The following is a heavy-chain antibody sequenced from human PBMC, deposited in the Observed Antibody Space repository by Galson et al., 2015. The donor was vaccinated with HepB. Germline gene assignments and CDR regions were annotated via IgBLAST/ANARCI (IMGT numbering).Heavy chain of an antibody. CDR3: AMVRVTGARGAFDI. Sequence: SLRLSCAASGFTFDDYAMHWVRQAPGQGLEWVSGISWNSGTIGYAASVKGRFTISRDNAKNSLYLQMNSLRAEDTAVYYCAMVRVTGARGAFDIWGQGTMVTVSS. V-gene: IGHV3-9*01. CDR2: ISWNSGTI. D-gene: IGHD2-8*01. CDR1: GFTFDDYA. J-gene: IGHJ3*02.